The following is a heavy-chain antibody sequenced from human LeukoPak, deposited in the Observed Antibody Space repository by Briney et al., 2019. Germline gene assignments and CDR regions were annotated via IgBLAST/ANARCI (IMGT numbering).Heavy chain of an antibody. Sequence: SETLSLTXIVSGGSISSYYWSWIRQPAGKGLEWIGRIYTTGNTNYNPSLKSRVTMSIDTSKKQFSLKLSSVTAADTAVYYCARGKYYYDSNSSYRYFDPWGQGTLVTVSS. J-gene: IGHJ5*02. D-gene: IGHD3-22*01. CDR1: GGSISSYY. CDR2: IYTTGNT. CDR3: ARGKYYYDSNSSYRYFDP. V-gene: IGHV4-4*07.